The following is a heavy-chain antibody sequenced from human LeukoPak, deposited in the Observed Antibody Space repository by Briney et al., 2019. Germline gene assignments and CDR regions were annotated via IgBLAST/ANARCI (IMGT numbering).Heavy chain of an antibody. Sequence: GGSLRLSCAASGFTFSSYSMNWVRQAPGKGLEWVSSISSSSSYIYYADSVKGRFTISRDNAKNSLYLQMNSLRAEDTAVYYCARDIRLLWFGETPTWYYGMDVWGQGTTVTVSS. D-gene: IGHD3-10*01. CDR1: GFTFSSYS. CDR2: ISSSSSYI. CDR3: ARDIRLLWFGETPTWYYGMDV. J-gene: IGHJ6*02. V-gene: IGHV3-21*01.